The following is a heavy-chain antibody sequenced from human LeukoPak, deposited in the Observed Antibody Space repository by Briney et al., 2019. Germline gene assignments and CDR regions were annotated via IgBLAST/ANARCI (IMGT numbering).Heavy chain of an antibody. CDR2: IYYSGST. D-gene: IGHD5-18*01. J-gene: IGHJ5*02. CDR3: CGYSYGSSVNWFDP. Sequence: PSETLSLTCTVSGGSISTYYWSWIRQPPGKGLEWIGYIYYSGSTNYNPSLKSRVTILVDTSKNQFSLKLSSVTAADTAVYYCCGYSYGSSVNWFDPWGQGTLVTVSS. CDR1: GGSISTYY. V-gene: IGHV4-59*08.